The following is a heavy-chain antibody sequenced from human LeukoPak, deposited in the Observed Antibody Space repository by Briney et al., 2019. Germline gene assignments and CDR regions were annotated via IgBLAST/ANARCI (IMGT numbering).Heavy chain of an antibody. Sequence: GGSLRLSCAASGFTFSSYAMSWVRQAPGKGLEWVSAISGSGGSTYYADSVKGRFTISRDNAKNSLYLQMNSLRAEDTAVYYCARVRDAFDIWGQGTMVTVSS. CDR2: ISGSGGST. J-gene: IGHJ3*02. CDR1: GFTFSSYA. V-gene: IGHV3-23*01. CDR3: ARVRDAFDI.